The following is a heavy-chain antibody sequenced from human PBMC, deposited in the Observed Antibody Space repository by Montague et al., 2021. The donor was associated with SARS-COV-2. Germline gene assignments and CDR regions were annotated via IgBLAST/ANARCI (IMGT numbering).Heavy chain of an antibody. D-gene: IGHD3-22*01. V-gene: IGHV4-39*07. Sequence: IYYSVSTYYNPSLKSRVTISVDTSKNQFSLKLSSVTAADTAAYYCARDTRITMLVVVNRYGMDVGGEGTT. CDR2: IYYSVST. J-gene: IGHJ6*01. CDR3: ARDTRITMLVVVNRYGMDV.